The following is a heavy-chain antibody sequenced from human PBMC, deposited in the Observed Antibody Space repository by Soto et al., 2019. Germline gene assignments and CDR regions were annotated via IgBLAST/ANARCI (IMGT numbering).Heavy chain of an antibody. J-gene: IGHJ6*03. D-gene: IGHD2-2*01. CDR2: MNPNSGNT. V-gene: IGHV1-8*01. CDR1: GYTFTSYD. CDR3: ARGRRVPAAMFTTRPQQYYYYYMYV. Sequence: ASVKVSCKASGYTFTSYDINWVRQATGEGLEWMGWMNPNSGNTGYAQKFQGRVTMTRNTSISTAYMELSSLRSEDTAVYYCARGRRVPAAMFTTRPQQYYYYYMYVWGKGTTVTVSS.